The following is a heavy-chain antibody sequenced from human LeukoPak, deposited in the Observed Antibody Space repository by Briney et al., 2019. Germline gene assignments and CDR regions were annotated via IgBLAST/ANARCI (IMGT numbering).Heavy chain of an antibody. CDR3: ARFLPLRDFWSGYYADYYMDV. D-gene: IGHD3-3*01. V-gene: IGHV1-8*03. CDR2: MNPNSGNT. J-gene: IGHJ6*03. Sequence: ASVKVSCKASGYTFTSYDINWVRQATGQGLGWMGWMNPNSGNTGYAQKFQGRVTITRNTSISTAYMELSSLRSEDTAVYYCARFLPLRDFWSGYYADYYMDVWGKGTTVTVSS. CDR1: GYTFTSYD.